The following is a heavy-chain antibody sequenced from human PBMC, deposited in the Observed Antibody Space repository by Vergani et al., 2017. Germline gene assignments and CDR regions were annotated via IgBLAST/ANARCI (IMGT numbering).Heavy chain of an antibody. Sequence: QLQLQESGPGLVKPSETLSLTCTVSGGSISSSSYYWGWIRQPPGKGLEWIGSIYYSVRTYYNPSLKSRVTISVDTSKIQFSLKLSSVTAADTAVYYCARDTYSSAGSFYYWSQGTLVTVSS. CDR2: IYYSVRT. D-gene: IGHD6-25*01. CDR1: GGSISSSSYY. J-gene: IGHJ4*02. V-gene: IGHV4-39*07. CDR3: ARDTYSSAGSFYY.